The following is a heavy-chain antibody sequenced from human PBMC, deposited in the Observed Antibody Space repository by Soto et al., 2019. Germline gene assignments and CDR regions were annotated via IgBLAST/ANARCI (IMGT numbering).Heavy chain of an antibody. Sequence: GSLRLSCAASGFANSNAWMSWDRKAPGKGLEWVGRIKSKTDGGTTYYAAPVKGRFTISRDDSKNTLYLQMNSLKTEDTAVYYCTTDNGSCCSGGSCYTDCYYYYYYMDVWGKGTTVTVSS. J-gene: IGHJ6*03. CDR1: GFANSNAW. D-gene: IGHD2-15*01. CDR2: IKSKTDGGTT. CDR3: TTDNGSCCSGGSCYTDCYYYYYYMDV. V-gene: IGHV3-15*01.